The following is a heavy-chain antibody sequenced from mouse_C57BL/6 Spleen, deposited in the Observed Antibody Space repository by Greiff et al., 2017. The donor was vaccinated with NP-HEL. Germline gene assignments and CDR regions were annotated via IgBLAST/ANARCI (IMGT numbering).Heavy chain of an antibody. D-gene: IGHD4-1*02. J-gene: IGHJ2*01. CDR3: ARSNWTLFDY. V-gene: IGHV7-3*01. Sequence: DVQLVESGGGLVQPGGSLSLSCAASGFTFTDYYMSWVRQPPGKALEWLGFIRNKANGYTTEYSASVKGRFTISRDNSQSILYLQMNALRAEDSATYYCARSNWTLFDYWGQGTTLTVSS. CDR1: GFTFTDYY. CDR2: IRNKANGYTT.